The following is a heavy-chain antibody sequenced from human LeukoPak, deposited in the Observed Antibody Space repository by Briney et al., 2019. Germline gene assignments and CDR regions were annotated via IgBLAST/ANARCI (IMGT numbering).Heavy chain of an antibody. CDR1: GFTFSNYW. Sequence: GVSLRLSCAASGFTFSNYWMSWVRQAPGKGLEWVANIKQDGSEKYYVDSVKGRFTVSRDNAQNSLYLQMNSVRGEDTAVYYCARDLGIGRFDCGGQGSLVTVSS. D-gene: IGHD1-26*01. J-gene: IGHJ4*02. V-gene: IGHV3-7*01. CDR3: ARDLGIGRFDC. CDR2: IKQDGSEK.